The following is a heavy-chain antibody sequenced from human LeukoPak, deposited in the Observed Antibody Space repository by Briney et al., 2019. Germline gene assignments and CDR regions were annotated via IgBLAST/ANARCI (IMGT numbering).Heavy chain of an antibody. V-gene: IGHV3-11*01. Sequence: GGSLRLSCAASGFTFSNAWMSWVRQAPGKGLEWVLYISSSGSTIYYADSVKGRFTISRDNSKNTLYLQMNSLRAEDTAVYYCAKEGTRYSGYEFDYWGQGTLVTVSS. CDR2: ISSSGSTI. D-gene: IGHD5-12*01. CDR3: AKEGTRYSGYEFDY. J-gene: IGHJ4*02. CDR1: GFTFSNAW.